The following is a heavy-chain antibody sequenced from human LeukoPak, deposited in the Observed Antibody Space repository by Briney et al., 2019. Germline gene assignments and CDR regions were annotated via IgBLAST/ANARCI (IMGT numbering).Heavy chain of an antibody. V-gene: IGHV3-21*01. CDR2: ISSSSSYI. CDR1: GFTFSSYS. D-gene: IGHD3-22*01. J-gene: IGHJ4*02. CDR3: ARGALYYYDSSGL. Sequence: KPGGSLRLSCAASGFTFSSYSMNWVRQAPGKGLEWVSSISSSSSYIYYADSVKGRFTISRDNAKNSLYLQMNSLRAEDTSVYYCARGALYYYDSSGLWGQGTLVTVS.